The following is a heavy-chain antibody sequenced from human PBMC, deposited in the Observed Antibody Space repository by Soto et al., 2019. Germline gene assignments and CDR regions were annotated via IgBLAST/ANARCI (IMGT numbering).Heavy chain of an antibody. D-gene: IGHD3-22*01. V-gene: IGHV1-69*06. CDR3: ARSGVAYYYDSSGYSVDY. J-gene: IGHJ4*02. CDR2: IIPIFGTA. CDR1: GGTFSSYA. Sequence: GASVKVSCKASGGTFSSYAISWVRQAPGQGLEWMGGIIPIFGTATYAQKFQGRVTITADKSTSTAYMELSSLRSEDTAVYYCARSGVAYYYDSSGYSVDYWGQGTLVTVSS.